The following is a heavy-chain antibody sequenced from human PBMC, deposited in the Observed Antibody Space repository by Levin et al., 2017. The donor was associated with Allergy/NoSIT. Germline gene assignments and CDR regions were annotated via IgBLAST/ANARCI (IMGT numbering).Heavy chain of an antibody. CDR1: GGSFSGYY. CDR2: INHSGST. CDR3: ARAGAYYGSGLNWFDP. J-gene: IGHJ5*02. V-gene: IGHV4-34*01. Sequence: SETLSLTCAVYGGSFSGYYWSWIRQPPGKGLEWIGEINHSGSTNYNPSLKSRVTISVDTSKNQFSLKLSSVTAADTAVYYCARAGAYYGSGLNWFDPWGQGTLVTVSS. D-gene: IGHD3-10*01.